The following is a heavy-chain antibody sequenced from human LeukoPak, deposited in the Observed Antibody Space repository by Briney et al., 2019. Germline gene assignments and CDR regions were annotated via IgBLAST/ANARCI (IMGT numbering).Heavy chain of an antibody. V-gene: IGHV3-20*04. D-gene: IGHD5-18*01. CDR3: ERETGYSYGSHHWAFDI. CDR2: IYWNGGST. Sequence: GGSLRLSCAASGFIFDDYDMSWVRQAPGKGLEWVSGIYWNGGSTSYADSVKGRFTISRDNAKNSLYLQMNSLRAEDTAVYYCERETGYSYGSHHWAFDIWGQGTMVTVSS. J-gene: IGHJ3*02. CDR1: GFIFDDYD.